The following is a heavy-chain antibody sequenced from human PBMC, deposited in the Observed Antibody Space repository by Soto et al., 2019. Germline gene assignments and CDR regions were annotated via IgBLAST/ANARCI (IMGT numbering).Heavy chain of an antibody. CDR3: TREPTLYGDHRYFDL. Sequence: QVQLQESGPGLVKPSQTLSLTCTVSGGSISSGDYYWSWIRQPPGKGLEWIGYIYYSGSTYYNPSLKSRVTISVDTSKNQFSLKLSSVTAADTAVYYCTREPTLYGDHRYFDLWGRGTLVTVSS. CDR1: GGSISSGDYY. CDR2: IYYSGST. J-gene: IGHJ2*01. V-gene: IGHV4-30-4*01. D-gene: IGHD4-17*01.